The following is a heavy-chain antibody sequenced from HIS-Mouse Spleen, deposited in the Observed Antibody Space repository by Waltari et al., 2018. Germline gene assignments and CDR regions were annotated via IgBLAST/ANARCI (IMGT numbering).Heavy chain of an antibody. J-gene: IGHJ3*02. CDR2: INPNRGGT. D-gene: IGHD7-27*01. CDR3: ARLSGDAFDI. Sequence: QVQLVQSGAEVKKPGASVKVSCKASGYTFTGYYMHWVRQAPGQGLTWMGWINPNRGGTHAAQNFQGRVTMTRDTSISTAYMELSRLRSDDTAVYYCARLSGDAFDIWGQGTMVTVSS. CDR1: GYTFTGYY. V-gene: IGHV1-2*02.